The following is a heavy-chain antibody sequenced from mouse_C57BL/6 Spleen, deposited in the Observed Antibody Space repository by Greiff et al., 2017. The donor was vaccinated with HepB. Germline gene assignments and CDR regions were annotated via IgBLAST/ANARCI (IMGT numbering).Heavy chain of an antibody. CDR3: TRPITTVVATNY. V-gene: IGHV1-15*01. J-gene: IGHJ2*01. CDR1: GYTFTDYE. CDR2: IDPETGGT. D-gene: IGHD1-1*01. Sequence: QVHVKQSGAELVRPGASVTLSCKASGYTFTDYEMHWVKQTPVHGLEWIGAIDPETGGTAYNQKFKGKAILTADKSSSTAYMELRSLTSEDSAVYYCTRPITTVVATNYWGQGTTLTVSS.